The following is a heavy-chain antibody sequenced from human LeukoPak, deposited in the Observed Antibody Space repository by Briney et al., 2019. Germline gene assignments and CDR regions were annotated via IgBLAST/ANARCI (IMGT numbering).Heavy chain of an antibody. D-gene: IGHD2-2*01. V-gene: IGHV4-34*01. CDR2: INHSGST. CDR3: ARDSSIVVVPAAISGGAFDI. J-gene: IGHJ3*02. Sequence: SETLSLTCAVYGGSFSGYYWSWIRQPPGKGLEWIGEINHSGSTNYNPSLKSRVTISVDTSKNQFSLKLSSVTAADTAVYYCARDSSIVVVPAAISGGAFDIWGQGTMVTVSS. CDR1: GGSFSGYY.